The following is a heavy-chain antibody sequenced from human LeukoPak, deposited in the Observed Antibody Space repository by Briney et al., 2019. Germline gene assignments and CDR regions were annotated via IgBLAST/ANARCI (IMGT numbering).Heavy chain of an antibody. J-gene: IGHJ4*02. CDR1: GGSISSYY. CDR3: ARGGDGYNPFDF. Sequence: SETLSLTCTVSGGSISSYYWSWIRQPPGKGLEWIGYIYYSGSTNYNPSLKSRVTISVDTSKNQFSLKVNSVTAADTAVYYCARGGDGYNPFDFWGQGTLVTVSS. V-gene: IGHV4-59*12. D-gene: IGHD5-24*01. CDR2: IYYSGST.